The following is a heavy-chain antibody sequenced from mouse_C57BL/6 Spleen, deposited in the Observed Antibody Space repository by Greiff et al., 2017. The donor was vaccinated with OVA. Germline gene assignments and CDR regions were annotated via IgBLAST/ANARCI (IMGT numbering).Heavy chain of an antibody. CDR3: ARSDGYEWFAY. D-gene: IGHD1-2*01. Sequence: VKLMESGPELVKPGASVKLSCKASGYTFTSYDINWVKQRPGQGLEWIGWIYPRGGSTKYNEKFKGKATLPVDTSSRTAYMELHSLTSEDSAVYFCARSDGYEWFAYWGQGTLVTVSA. CDR1: GYTFTSYD. V-gene: IGHV1-85*01. J-gene: IGHJ3*01. CDR2: IYPRGGST.